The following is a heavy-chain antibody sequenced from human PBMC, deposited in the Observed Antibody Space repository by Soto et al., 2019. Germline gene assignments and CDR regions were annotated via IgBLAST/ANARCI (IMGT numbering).Heavy chain of an antibody. V-gene: IGHV4-34*01. Sequence: SETMSLTCAVYGGSVSGYYWSWIRQHPGKGLEWIGEINHSGSTNYNPSLKSRVTISVDTSKNQFSLKLSSVTAADTAVYYCASTSEIAAAGTFGYWGQGTLVTVSS. CDR1: GGSVSGYY. J-gene: IGHJ4*02. CDR3: ASTSEIAAAGTFGY. D-gene: IGHD6-13*01. CDR2: INHSGST.